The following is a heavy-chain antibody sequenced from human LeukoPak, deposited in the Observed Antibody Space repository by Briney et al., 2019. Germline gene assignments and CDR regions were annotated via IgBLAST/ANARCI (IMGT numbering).Heavy chain of an antibody. J-gene: IGHJ4*02. V-gene: IGHV1-18*01. CDR3: AREGLGELTLDY. CDR1: GYTFTSYG. D-gene: IGHD3-16*01. Sequence: ASVKVSCRASGYTFTSYGISWVRQAPGQGLEWMGWISTYNGDTNYAQKLQGRVTMTTDTSTNTAYMELRSLRSDDTAVYYCAREGLGELTLDYWGQGTLVTVSS. CDR2: ISTYNGDT.